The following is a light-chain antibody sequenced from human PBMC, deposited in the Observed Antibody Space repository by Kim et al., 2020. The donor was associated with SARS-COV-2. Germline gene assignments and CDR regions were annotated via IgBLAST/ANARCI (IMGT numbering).Light chain of an antibody. CDR2: GAS. J-gene: IGKJ2*03. CDR1: QSLSSH. Sequence: VSPRERAPLSCRASQSLSSHLAWYQQKPGQAPRLLIYGASTRAPNIPARFSGSGSGTEFTLTISSLQSEDFAVYYCQQFHNWPLYSFGQGTKLEI. CDR3: QQFHNWPLYS. V-gene: IGKV3-15*01.